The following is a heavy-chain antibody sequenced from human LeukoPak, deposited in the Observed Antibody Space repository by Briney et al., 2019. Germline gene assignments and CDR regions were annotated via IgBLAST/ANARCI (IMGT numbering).Heavy chain of an antibody. CDR2: IWYDGSNK. J-gene: IGHJ4*02. Sequence: GGSLRLSCAASGFTFSSHGMHWVRQAPGKGLEWVAVIWYDGSNKYYADSVKGRFTISRDNSKNTLYLQMNSLRAEDTAVYYCAKGRGSYFFNLDYWGQGTLVTVSS. CDR3: AKGRGSYFFNLDY. V-gene: IGHV3-33*06. CDR1: GFTFSSHG. D-gene: IGHD1-26*01.